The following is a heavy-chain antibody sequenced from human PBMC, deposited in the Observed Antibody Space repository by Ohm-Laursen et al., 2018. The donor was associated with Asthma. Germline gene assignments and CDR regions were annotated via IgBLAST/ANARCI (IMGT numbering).Heavy chain of an antibody. CDR2: IYYSGST. D-gene: IGHD3-9*01. CDR3: ARDRVLMTGYWTFDY. CDR1: GGSISSYY. J-gene: IGHJ4*02. Sequence: TLSLTCTVSGGSISSYYWSWIRQPPGKGLEWIGYIYYSGSTNYNPSLKSRVTISVDTSKNQFSLKLSSVTAADTAVYYCARDRVLMTGYWTFDYWGQGTLVTVSS. V-gene: IGHV4-59*01.